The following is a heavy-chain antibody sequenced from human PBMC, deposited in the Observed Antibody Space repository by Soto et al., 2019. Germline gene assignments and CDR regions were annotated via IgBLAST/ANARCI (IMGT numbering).Heavy chain of an antibody. J-gene: IGHJ4*02. CDR3: ARSRSGAVADSFDF. Sequence: QVQLVESGGGVVQPGRSLRLSCAASGFTFRNYAIHWVRQAPGKGLEWVAVISRDGTNKYYVDSVKGRFTISRANSRDTVYLQMNSLRDEDSAMFYCARSRSGAVADSFDFWGQGTLVTVSS. D-gene: IGHD3-10*01. CDR2: ISRDGTNK. V-gene: IGHV3-30*04. CDR1: GFTFRNYA.